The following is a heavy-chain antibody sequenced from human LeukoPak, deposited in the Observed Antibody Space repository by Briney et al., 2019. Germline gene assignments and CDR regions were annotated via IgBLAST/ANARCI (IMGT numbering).Heavy chain of an antibody. Sequence: SVKVSCKASGGTFSSYAISWVRQAPGQGLEWMGGIIPIFGTANYAQKFQGRVTITADESTSTAYMELSSLRSEDTAVYYRARETHSSGYYYAWGQGTMVTVSS. V-gene: IGHV1-69*13. J-gene: IGHJ3*01. CDR2: IIPIFGTA. CDR1: GGTFSSYA. D-gene: IGHD3-22*01. CDR3: ARETHSSGYYYA.